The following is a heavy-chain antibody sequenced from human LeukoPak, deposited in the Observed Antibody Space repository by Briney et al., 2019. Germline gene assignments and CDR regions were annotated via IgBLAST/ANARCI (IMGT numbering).Heavy chain of an antibody. V-gene: IGHV1-3*01. CDR3: ARDPIGSSWPYYFDY. CDR1: GYTFTSYA. CDR2: INAGNGNT. Sequence: ASVKVSCKASGYTFTSYAMHWVRQAPGQRLEWMGWINAGNGNTKYSQKFQGRVTITRDTSASTAYMELSSLRSEDTVVYYCARDPIGSSWPYYFDYWGQGTLVTVSS. J-gene: IGHJ4*02. D-gene: IGHD6-13*01.